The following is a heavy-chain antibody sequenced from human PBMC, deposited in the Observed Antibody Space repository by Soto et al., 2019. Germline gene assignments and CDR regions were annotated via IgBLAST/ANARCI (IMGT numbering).Heavy chain of an antibody. V-gene: IGHV3-11*05. CDR1: GFTFSDYY. J-gene: IGHJ4*02. CDR3: ARGRGAAADYFDF. D-gene: IGHD6-13*01. CDR2: ISSSTSHT. Sequence: QVQLVESGGGLVQPGGSLRLSCAVSGFTFSDYYMTWIRQAPGKGLEWVSYISSSTSHTNYADSVKGRFTISRDNAKNSLFLQMHSLRAEDTAVYYCARGRGAAADYFDFCGQGTLVTISS.